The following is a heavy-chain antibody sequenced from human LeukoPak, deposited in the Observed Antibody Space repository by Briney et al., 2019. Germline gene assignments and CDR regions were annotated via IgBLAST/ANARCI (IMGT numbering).Heavy chain of an antibody. D-gene: IGHD6-13*01. CDR2: ISSSGTTI. CDR3: ARDPQYSSKWSDAFDL. CDR1: GFTFSSYE. J-gene: IGHJ3*01. Sequence: PGGSLRLSCAASGFTFSSYEMNWVRQAPGKGLEWVSYISSSGTTIYYADSVKGRFTISRDNAKNSLYLQMNSLRAEGTAVYYCARDPQYSSKWSDAFDLWGQGTMVTVSS. V-gene: IGHV3-48*03.